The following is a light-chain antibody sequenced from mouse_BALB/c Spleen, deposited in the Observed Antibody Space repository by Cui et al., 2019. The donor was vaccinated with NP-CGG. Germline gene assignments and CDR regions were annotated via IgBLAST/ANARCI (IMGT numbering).Light chain of an antibody. CDR1: TGTVTTSNY. CDR3: ALWYSNHWV. V-gene: IGLV1*01. Sequence: QAVVTQGSALTTSPGETVTLTCRSSTGTVTTSNYANWVQDKPDHLFTGLIGGTNNRVPGVPARFSGSLIGDKAALTITGAQTEDEAIYFCALWYSNHWVFGGGTRLTVL. J-gene: IGLJ1*01. CDR2: GTN.